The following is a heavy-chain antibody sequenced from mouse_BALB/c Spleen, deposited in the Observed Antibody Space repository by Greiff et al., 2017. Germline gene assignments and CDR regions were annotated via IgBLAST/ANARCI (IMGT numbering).Heavy chain of an antibody. CDR2: ISSGGSYT. D-gene: IGHD2-4*01. J-gene: IGHJ3*01. CDR1: GFTFSSYA. CDR3: ARGGSYDYDGAWFAY. V-gene: IGHV5-9-4*01. Sequence: DVQLVESGGGLVKPGGSLKLSCAASGFTFSSYAMSWVRQSPEKRLEWVAEISSGGSYTYYPDTVTGRFTISRDNAKNTLYLEMSSLRSEDTAMYYCARGGSYDYDGAWFAYWGQGTLVTVSA.